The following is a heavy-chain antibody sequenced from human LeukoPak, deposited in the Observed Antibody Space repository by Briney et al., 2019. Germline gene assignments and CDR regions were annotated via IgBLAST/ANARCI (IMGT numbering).Heavy chain of an antibody. Sequence: GGSLRLSCAASGFTVSNNFMTWVRQPPGNGLEWVSIIYSGGSTYYADSVRGRFTISRDASRNTLYLKMSSLRAEDTAVYYCARAVSNDYAAYWGQGTLVTVSS. D-gene: IGHD4-17*01. V-gene: IGHV3-53*03. J-gene: IGHJ4*02. CDR3: ARAVSNDYAAY. CDR1: GFTVSNNF. CDR2: IYSGGST.